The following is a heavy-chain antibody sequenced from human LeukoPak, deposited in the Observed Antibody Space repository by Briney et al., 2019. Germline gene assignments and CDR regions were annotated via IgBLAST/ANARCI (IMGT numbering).Heavy chain of an antibody. Sequence: ASVKVSCKASGYTFTSYAMHWVRQAPGQRLEWMGWINAGNGNTKYSQKFQGRVTITRDTSASTAYMELSSLRSEDTAVYYCARDLTMVRGGTPPAYWGQGTLVTVSS. D-gene: IGHD3-10*01. CDR3: ARDLTMVRGGTPPAY. V-gene: IGHV1-3*01. CDR2: INAGNGNT. J-gene: IGHJ4*02. CDR1: GYTFTSYA.